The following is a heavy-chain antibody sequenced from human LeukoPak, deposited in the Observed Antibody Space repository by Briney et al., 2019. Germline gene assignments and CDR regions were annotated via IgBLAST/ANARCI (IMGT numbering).Heavy chain of an antibody. Sequence: ASVKVSCKASGYTFTSYYMHWVRQAPGQGLEWMGIINPSGGSTSYAQKFQGRVTMTRDTSTSTVYMELSSLRSEDTAVYYCARDSYYYDSSGYYSFEHSWYFDLWGRGTLVTVSS. CDR3: ARDSYYYDSSGYYSFEHSWYFDL. D-gene: IGHD3-22*01. CDR1: GYTFTSYY. J-gene: IGHJ2*01. CDR2: INPSGGST. V-gene: IGHV1-46*01.